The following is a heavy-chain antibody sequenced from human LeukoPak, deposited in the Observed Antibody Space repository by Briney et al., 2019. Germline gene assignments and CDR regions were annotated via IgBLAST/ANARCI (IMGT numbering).Heavy chain of an antibody. CDR1: GFTFSSYA. CDR2: ISGSGGST. J-gene: IGHJ4*02. CDR3: AKTKGYPYYFDY. D-gene: IGHD6-13*01. Sequence: PGGSLRLSCVASGFTFSSYAVTWVRQAPGKGLEWVSAISGSGGSTYYAASVKGRFTISRDNSKNTLYLQMNSLRAEDTAVYSCAKTKGYPYYFDYWGQGILATVSS. V-gene: IGHV3-23*01.